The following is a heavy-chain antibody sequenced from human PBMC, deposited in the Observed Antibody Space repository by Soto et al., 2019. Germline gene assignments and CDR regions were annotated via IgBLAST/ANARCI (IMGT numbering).Heavy chain of an antibody. D-gene: IGHD6-13*01. CDR1: GFTFSSYG. CDR3: AKDGPQSSSSCRDYYYNYGINV. Sequence: GGSLRLSCVASGFTFSSYGMHWVRQAPGKGLEWVAVISYDGSNKYYADSVKGRFTISRDNSKNTLYLQMNSLRAEDTAVYYCAKDGPQSSSSCRDYYYNYGINVWGQRPRVSIAS. CDR2: ISYDGSNK. J-gene: IGHJ6*01. V-gene: IGHV3-30*18.